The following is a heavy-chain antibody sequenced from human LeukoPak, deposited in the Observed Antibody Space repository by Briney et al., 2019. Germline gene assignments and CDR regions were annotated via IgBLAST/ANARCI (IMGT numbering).Heavy chain of an antibody. Sequence: GGSLRLSCAASGFTFSNSGMSWVRQAPGKGLEWVSAISTDAGETHYADSVKGRFTISRDNAKNSLYLQMNSLRAEDTAVYYCARAAENYGGRFDSWGQGTLVTVSS. CDR3: ARAAENYGGRFDS. CDR2: ISTDAGET. D-gene: IGHD3-16*01. J-gene: IGHJ4*02. V-gene: IGHV3-21*01. CDR1: GFTFSNSG.